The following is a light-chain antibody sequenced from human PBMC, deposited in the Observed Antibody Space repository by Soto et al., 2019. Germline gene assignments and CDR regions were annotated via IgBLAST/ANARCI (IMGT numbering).Light chain of an antibody. CDR3: QQYGNSPIT. CDR1: ERIYSAY. CDR2: GTS. V-gene: IGKV3-20*01. Sequence: EVVLTQSPGTLSLSRGERATLSCRASERIYSAYLGWYQQKPGQAPRLLIYGTSSRATGIPDRFSGSGSGTDFTLTISRLEPEDFAVYYCQQYGNSPITFGQGTRLDI. J-gene: IGKJ5*01.